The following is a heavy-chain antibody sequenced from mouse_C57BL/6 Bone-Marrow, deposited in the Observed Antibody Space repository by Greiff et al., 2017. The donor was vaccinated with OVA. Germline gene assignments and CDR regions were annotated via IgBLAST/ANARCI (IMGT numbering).Heavy chain of an antibody. CDR1: GYTFTSYW. CDR3: AAYYGSSSWYFDV. D-gene: IGHD1-1*01. V-gene: IGHV1-64*01. J-gene: IGHJ1*03. CDR2: IHPNSGST. Sequence: QVQLQQPGAELVKPGASVKLSCKASGYTFTSYWMHWVKQRPGQGLEWIGMIHPNSGSTNYNEKFKSKATLTVDKSSSTAYMQLSSLTSEDSAVYYGAAYYGSSSWYFDVWGTGTTVTVSS.